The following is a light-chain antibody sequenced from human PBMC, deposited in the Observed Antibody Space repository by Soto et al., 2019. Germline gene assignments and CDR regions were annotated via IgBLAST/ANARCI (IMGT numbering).Light chain of an antibody. V-gene: IGLV1-44*01. Sequence: QSVLTQPHSASGTPGQRVTISCSGKSSTIGSNTVNWYQQLPGTAPKLLIYSNNQRPSGVPDRFSGSKSGTSASLAISGLQSEDEADYYCAAWDDSLNGYVFGTGTKVTVL. CDR2: SNN. CDR1: SSTIGSNT. CDR3: AAWDDSLNGYV. J-gene: IGLJ1*01.